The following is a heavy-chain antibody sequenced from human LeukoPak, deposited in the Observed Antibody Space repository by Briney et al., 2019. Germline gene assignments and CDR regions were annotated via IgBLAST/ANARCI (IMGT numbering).Heavy chain of an antibody. CDR2: IGTGGDT. Sequence: GGSLRLACVASGFTFSNYDMHWVRQGTGKGLEWVSGIGTGGDTHYPDSVKGRFTISRENAKNSLYLQMNSLRAEDTAVYYCARDGYSSGWLTSYFDYWGQGTLVTVSS. V-gene: IGHV3-13*01. CDR3: ARDGYSSGWLTSYFDY. CDR1: GFTFSNYD. J-gene: IGHJ4*02. D-gene: IGHD6-19*01.